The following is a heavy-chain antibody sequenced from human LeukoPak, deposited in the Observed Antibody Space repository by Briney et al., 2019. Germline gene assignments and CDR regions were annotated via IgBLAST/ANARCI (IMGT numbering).Heavy chain of an antibody. CDR1: GFSFRSFG. Sequence: GRSLRLSCAASGFSFRSFGLHWVRQAPGKGLEWVALIRSDGSSKNYADSVKGRFTISRDTSKNTVYLQMNSLRAEDAAVYSCAKWSGDYPSYYLDYWGQGTLVTVSS. D-gene: IGHD4-17*01. J-gene: IGHJ4*02. CDR2: IRSDGSSK. CDR3: AKWSGDYPSYYLDY. V-gene: IGHV3-33*06.